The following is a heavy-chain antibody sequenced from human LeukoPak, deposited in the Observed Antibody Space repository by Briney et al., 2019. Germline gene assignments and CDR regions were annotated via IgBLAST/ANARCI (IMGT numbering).Heavy chain of an antibody. V-gene: IGHV4-34*01. Sequence: SETLSLTCVVYGGSFSGYYWSWIRQPPGKGLEWIGEINHSGSTNYNPSLKSRVTISVDTSKNQFSLKLSSVTAADTAVYYCARGSSSWYRNYYYYMDVWGKGTTVTISS. J-gene: IGHJ6*03. D-gene: IGHD6-13*01. CDR3: ARGSSSWYRNYYYYMDV. CDR1: GGSFSGYY. CDR2: INHSGST.